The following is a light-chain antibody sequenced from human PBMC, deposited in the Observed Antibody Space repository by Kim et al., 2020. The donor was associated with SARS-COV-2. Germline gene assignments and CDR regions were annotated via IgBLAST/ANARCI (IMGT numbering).Light chain of an antibody. J-gene: IGKJ3*01. CDR3: QQYDHFPFT. CDR1: HDITNY. Sequence: ASIGDRVTITCQASHDITNYLNWYQQKPGKAPNLLIYDASNLESGVPSRFSGSGSGTDFTFTITSLQPDDIATYYCQQYDHFPFTFGPGTKVDIK. CDR2: DAS. V-gene: IGKV1-33*01.